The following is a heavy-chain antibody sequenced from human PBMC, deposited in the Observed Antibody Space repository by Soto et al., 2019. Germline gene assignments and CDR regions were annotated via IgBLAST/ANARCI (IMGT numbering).Heavy chain of an antibody. CDR3: ARLGYCSSTSCYYYMDV. D-gene: IGHD2-2*01. CDR1: GYSFTSYW. Sequence: GESLTISCKGSGYSFTSYWIGWVRQMPGKGLEWMGIIYSGDSDTRYSPSFQGQVTISADTSISTAYLQWSILKASDSPMYYCARLGYCSSTSCYYYMDVWGKGTKVTVSS. CDR2: IYSGDSDT. V-gene: IGHV5-51*01. J-gene: IGHJ6*03.